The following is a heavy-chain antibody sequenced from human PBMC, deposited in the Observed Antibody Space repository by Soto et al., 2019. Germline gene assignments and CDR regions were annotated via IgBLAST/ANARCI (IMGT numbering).Heavy chain of an antibody. J-gene: IGHJ6*04. CDR3: ARAAGIMSWALHGMHX. CDR2: VSSTASTI. Sequence: GGSLRLSCAASGFAFRSYEMNCVRQSPGKGLEWLSYVSSTASTIHYEDSVKGRFTISIDNSNNSVYLQMNSLTADDSAVYYCARAAGIMSWALHGMHXWGNATTLTVSX. CDR1: GFAFRSYE. D-gene: IGHD3-16*01. V-gene: IGHV3-48*03.